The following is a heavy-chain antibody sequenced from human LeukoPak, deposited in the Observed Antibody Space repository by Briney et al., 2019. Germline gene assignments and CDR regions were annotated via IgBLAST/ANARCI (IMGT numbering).Heavy chain of an antibody. Sequence: PGGSLRLSCAASGFTFSSYAMSWVRQAPGKGLEWVAVISYDGGNKYYADSVKGRFTISRDNSKNTLYLQMNSLRAEDTAVYYCARDLPGSASSGWQSYYYCGMDVWGQGTTVTVSS. CDR3: ARDLPGSASSGWQSYYYCGMDV. CDR2: ISYDGGNK. D-gene: IGHD6-19*01. V-gene: IGHV3-30-3*01. J-gene: IGHJ6*02. CDR1: GFTFSSYA.